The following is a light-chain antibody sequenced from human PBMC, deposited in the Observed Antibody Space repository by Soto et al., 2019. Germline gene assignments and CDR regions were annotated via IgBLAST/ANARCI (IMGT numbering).Light chain of an antibody. CDR2: TNN. CDR3: ATWDDSLSTVV. J-gene: IGLJ2*01. V-gene: IGLV1-47*01. Sequence: QSVLTQPPSASGTPGQGVTISCSGSFSNIGSNYVYWYQQLPGTAPKLLIYTNNQRPSGVPDRFSGSKSGTSASLDISGIRSEDEADYYCATWDDSLSTVVFGGGTKLTVL. CDR1: FSNIGSNY.